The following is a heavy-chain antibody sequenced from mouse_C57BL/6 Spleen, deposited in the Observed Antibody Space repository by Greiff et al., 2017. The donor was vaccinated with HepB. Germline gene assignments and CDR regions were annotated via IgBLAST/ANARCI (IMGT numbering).Heavy chain of an antibody. J-gene: IGHJ1*03. CDR3: ARSDGYYEYFDV. CDR1: GYTFTSYW. D-gene: IGHD2-3*01. CDR2: IDPSDSYT. Sequence: VQLQQPGAELVMPGASVKLSCKASGYTFTSYWMHWVKQRPGQGLEWIGGIDPSDSYTNYNQKFKGKSTLTVDKSSSTAYMQLSSLTSEDSAVYYCARSDGYYEYFDVWGTGTTVTVSS. V-gene: IGHV1-69*01.